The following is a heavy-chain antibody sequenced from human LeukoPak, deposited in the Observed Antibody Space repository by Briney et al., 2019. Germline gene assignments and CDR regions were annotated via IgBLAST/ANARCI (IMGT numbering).Heavy chain of an antibody. Sequence: ASVKVSCKASGYTFTGYYMHWVRRAPGQGLEWMGWINPNSGGTNYAQKFQGRVTMTRDTSISTAYMELSRLRSDDTAVYYCARGTKGSSSWFLVDYWGQGTLVTVSS. V-gene: IGHV1-2*02. D-gene: IGHD6-13*01. J-gene: IGHJ4*02. CDR3: ARGTKGSSSWFLVDY. CDR2: INPNSGGT. CDR1: GYTFTGYY.